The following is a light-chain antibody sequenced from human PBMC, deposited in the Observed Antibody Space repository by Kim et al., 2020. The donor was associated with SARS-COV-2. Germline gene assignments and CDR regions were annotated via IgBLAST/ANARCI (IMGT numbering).Light chain of an antibody. Sequence: SASVGDRVTITCRASQAFTNRLGWYQQEPGKAPKRLIYAASRLQSGVPSRFSGSGSGTEFTLTIHSLQPEDFATYYCLQYNSFPYTFGQGTKLEIK. V-gene: IGKV1-17*01. CDR1: QAFTNR. CDR3: LQYNSFPYT. J-gene: IGKJ2*01. CDR2: AAS.